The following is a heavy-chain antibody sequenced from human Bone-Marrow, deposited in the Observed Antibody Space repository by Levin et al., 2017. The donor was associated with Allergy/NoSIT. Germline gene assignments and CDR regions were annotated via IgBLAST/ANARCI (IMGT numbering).Heavy chain of an antibody. CDR2: INHSGSM. Sequence: SETLSLTCAVYVGSFSDYYWNWVRQPPGKGLEWIGEINHSGSMNQNPSLKSRVSIAVDTSKNQISLKLSSVTAADTAVYYCARGRREIFGMFVLGRPIPTTYGMDFWGQGTTVIVPS. CDR1: VGSFSDYY. CDR3: ARGRREIFGMFVLGRPIPTTYGMDF. J-gene: IGHJ6*02. D-gene: IGHD3-3*01. V-gene: IGHV4-34*01.